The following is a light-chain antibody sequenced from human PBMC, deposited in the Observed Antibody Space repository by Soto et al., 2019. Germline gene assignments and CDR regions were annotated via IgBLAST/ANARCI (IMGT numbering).Light chain of an antibody. J-gene: IGLJ1*01. CDR1: ISDIGAYNY. CDR3: FSFTTDWTHV. Sequence: QSVLAQPASVSGSPGQSITISCTGSISDIGAYNYVSWLQQYPGKAPKLIISEVSNRPSGVSNRFSGSKSGTAASLTISGLQTEDEADYFCFSFTTDWTHVFGTGTKVTVL. CDR2: EVS. V-gene: IGLV2-14*01.